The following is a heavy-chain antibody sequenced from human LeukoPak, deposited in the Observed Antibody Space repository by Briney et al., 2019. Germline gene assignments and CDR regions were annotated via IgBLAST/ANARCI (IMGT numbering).Heavy chain of an antibody. Sequence: QSGGSLRLSCAASGFSFSDYAMSWVRQAPGKGLEWVSGIGSDGSTHHAESVKGRFAISRDNAKNSLYLQMNSLRAEDTAVYYCARAYDSSGYYLPFDYWGQGTLVTVSS. CDR2: IGSDGST. CDR3: ARAYDSSGYYLPFDY. J-gene: IGHJ4*02. D-gene: IGHD3-22*01. V-gene: IGHV3-23*01. CDR1: GFSFSDYA.